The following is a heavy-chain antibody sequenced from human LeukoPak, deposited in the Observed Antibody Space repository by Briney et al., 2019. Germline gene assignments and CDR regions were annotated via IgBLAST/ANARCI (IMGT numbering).Heavy chain of an antibody. J-gene: IGHJ6*02. CDR3: ARPDLGYYYGMDV. Sequence: GESLKISCKASGYSFTTYWIGWVRQVPGKGLEWVGIIYPADSTAKYSPSFQGQVTISVDKSISTAYLQWSSLKASDTAMYYCARPDLGYYYGMDVWGQGTTVTVSS. V-gene: IGHV5-51*01. CDR2: IYPADSTA. CDR1: GYSFTTYW.